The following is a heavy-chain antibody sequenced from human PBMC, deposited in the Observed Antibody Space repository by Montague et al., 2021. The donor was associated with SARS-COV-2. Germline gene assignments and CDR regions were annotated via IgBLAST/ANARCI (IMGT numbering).Heavy chain of an antibody. V-gene: IGHV4-34*01. CDR2: KKHSGST. CDR3: ARDSRQGLVRPPHEYYFDY. D-gene: IGHD6-19*01. J-gene: IGHJ4*02. Sequence: KKHSGSTNYNPSLKSRVTISVDTSKNQFSLKLSSVTAGDTAVYYCARDSRQGLVRPPHEYYFDYWGQGTLVTVAA.